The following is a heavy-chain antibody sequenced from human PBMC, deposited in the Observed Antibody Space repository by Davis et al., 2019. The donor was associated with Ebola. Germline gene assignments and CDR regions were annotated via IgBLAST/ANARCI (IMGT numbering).Heavy chain of an antibody. Sequence: ASVKVSCKASGYTFGNYAISWVRQAPGQGLEWMGWISAYNRNTIYAQKLQGRVTMTTDTSTSTAYMELRSLRSDDTAVYYCAREDSAGCSSTSCYNDAMDVWGQGTTVTVSS. CDR2: ISAYNRNT. CDR3: AREDSAGCSSTSCYNDAMDV. D-gene: IGHD2-2*02. J-gene: IGHJ6*02. CDR1: GYTFGNYA. V-gene: IGHV1-18*01.